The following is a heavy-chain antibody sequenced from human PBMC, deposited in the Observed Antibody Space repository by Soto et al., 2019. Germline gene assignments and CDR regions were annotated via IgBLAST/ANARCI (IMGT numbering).Heavy chain of an antibody. CDR2: MNPNSGNT. V-gene: IGHV1-8*01. CDR3: ARGRGYYDFWSGPGGYYGMDV. CDR1: GYPFSSYD. J-gene: IGHJ6*02. Sequence: ASVKVSCKSSGYPFSSYDINWVRQATGQGLELMGWMNPNSGNTGYAQKFQGRVTMTRNTSISTAYMELSSLRSEDTAVYYCARGRGYYDFWSGPGGYYGMDVWGQGTTVTVSS. D-gene: IGHD3-3*01.